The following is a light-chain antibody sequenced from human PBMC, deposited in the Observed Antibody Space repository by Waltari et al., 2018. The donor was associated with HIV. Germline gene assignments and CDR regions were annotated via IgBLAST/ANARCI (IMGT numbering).Light chain of an antibody. Sequence: DIQLTQSPSFLSASVGDRVPITCRASQGISSYLAWYQQKPGKAPKLLIFEASTLQIGVPSRFSGSGFGTEFTLTISSLHPEDFATYSCQQLDRYPRTFGQGTKVEIK. CDR2: EAS. J-gene: IGKJ1*01. V-gene: IGKV1-9*01. CDR3: QQLDRYPRT. CDR1: QGISSY.